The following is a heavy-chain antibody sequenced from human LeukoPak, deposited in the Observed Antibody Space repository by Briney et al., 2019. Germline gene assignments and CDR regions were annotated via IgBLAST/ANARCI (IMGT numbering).Heavy chain of an antibody. J-gene: IGHJ4*02. CDR3: ARGDVEMATIPDY. Sequence: PLETLSLTCIVSGGSISSYYWSWIRQPPGKGLEWIGYIYYRGSTNYNSSLKSRVTISIDTSKNQFYLKLSSVTAADTAVYYCARGDVEMATIPDYWGQGTLVTVSS. CDR1: GGSISSYY. D-gene: IGHD5-24*01. V-gene: IGHV4-59*08. CDR2: IYYRGST.